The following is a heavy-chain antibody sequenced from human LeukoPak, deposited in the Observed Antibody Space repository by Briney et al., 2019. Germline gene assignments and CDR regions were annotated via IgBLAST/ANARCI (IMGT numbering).Heavy chain of an antibody. Sequence: GESLKISCKGFGYSFTSYWIGWVRQMPGKGLEWMGIIYPGDSDTRYSPSFQGQVTISADKSISTAYLQWSSLKASDTAMYYCARYHLRDGSGSFLDYWGQGTLVTVSS. CDR2: IYPGDSDT. J-gene: IGHJ4*02. V-gene: IGHV5-51*01. CDR3: ARYHLRDGSGSFLDY. CDR1: GYSFTSYW. D-gene: IGHD3-10*01.